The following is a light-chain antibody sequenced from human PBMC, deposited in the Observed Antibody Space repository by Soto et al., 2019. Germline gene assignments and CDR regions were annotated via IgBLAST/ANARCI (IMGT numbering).Light chain of an antibody. J-gene: IGLJ1*01. Sequence: QSALTQPASVSGSPGQSITISCTGTSSDVGGYNYVSWYQQHPGKAPKLMIYDVSNRPSGVSNRFSGSKPGNTASLTISGLQAEDESDYYCSSYTGSSTYVFGTGTKLTVL. V-gene: IGLV2-14*01. CDR1: SSDVGGYNY. CDR3: SSYTGSSTYV. CDR2: DVS.